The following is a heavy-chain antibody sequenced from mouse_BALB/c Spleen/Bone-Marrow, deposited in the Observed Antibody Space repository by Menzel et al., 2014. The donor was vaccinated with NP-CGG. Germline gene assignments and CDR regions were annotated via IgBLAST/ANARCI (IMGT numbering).Heavy chain of an antibody. J-gene: IGHJ4*01. V-gene: IGHV5-17*02. CDR2: ISSGSSTI. CDR3: ARAGMDY. CDR1: GFTFSSFG. Sequence: LVESGGGLVQPGGSRKLSCAASGFTFSSFGMHWVRQAPEKGLEWVAYISSGSSTIYYADTVKGRFTISRDNPKNTLFLQMTSLRSEDTAMYYCARAGMDYWGQGTSVTVSS. D-gene: IGHD3-3*01.